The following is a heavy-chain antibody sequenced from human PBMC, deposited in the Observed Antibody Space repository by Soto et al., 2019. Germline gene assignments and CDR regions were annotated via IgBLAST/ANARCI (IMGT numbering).Heavy chain of an antibody. J-gene: IGHJ4*02. CDR2: ISAYNGNT. D-gene: IGHD3-10*01. CDR3: ARDWLWFGELVPFDY. Sequence: QVQLVQSGAEVKKPGASVKVSCKASGYTFTSYGISWVRQAPGQGLEWMGWISAYNGNTNYAQKLQGRVTMTTDTSTSTDYMELRSLRSDDTAVYYCARDWLWFGELVPFDYWGQGTLVTVSS. CDR1: GYTFTSYG. V-gene: IGHV1-18*01.